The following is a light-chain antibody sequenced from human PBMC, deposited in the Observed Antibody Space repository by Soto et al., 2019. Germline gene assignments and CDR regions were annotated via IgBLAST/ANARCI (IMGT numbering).Light chain of an antibody. V-gene: IGKV3-15*01. CDR3: QQYNNWPQT. CDR1: QSVSSN. CDR2: GAS. J-gene: IGKJ1*01. Sequence: EIVMTQSPATLSVSPGERATLSCRASQSVSSNLAWYQQKPGQAPGLLIYGASTRATGIPARFSGSGSGTEFTLTISSLQSEDFAVYYCQQYNNWPQTFGQGNKVEIK.